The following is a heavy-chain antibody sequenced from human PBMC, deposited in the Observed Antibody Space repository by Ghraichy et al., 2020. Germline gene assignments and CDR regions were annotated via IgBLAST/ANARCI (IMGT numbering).Heavy chain of an antibody. Sequence: GGSLRLSCAASGFTFSSYAMSWVRQAPGKGLEWVSAISGSGGNTYYADSVKGRFTFSRDNSKNTLYLQINSLRAEDTAVYYCAKDVGRGGGSCFHHWGPGTLGTGSS. CDR1: GFTFSSYA. V-gene: IGHV3-23*01. CDR3: AKDVGRGGGSCFHH. CDR2: ISGSGGNT. J-gene: IGHJ1*01. D-gene: IGHD2-15*01.